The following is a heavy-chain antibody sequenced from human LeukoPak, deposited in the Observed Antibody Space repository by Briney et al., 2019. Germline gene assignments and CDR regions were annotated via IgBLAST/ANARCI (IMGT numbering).Heavy chain of an antibody. J-gene: IGHJ4*02. D-gene: IGHD2-8*02. CDR1: GFTFSSYA. Sequence: PGGSLRLSCAASGFTFSSYAMHWVRQAPGKGLEWVVVISYDGSNKYYADSVKGRFTISRDNSKNTLYLQMNSLRAEDTAVYYCARAHGGVFDYWGQGTLVTVSS. V-gene: IGHV3-30-3*01. CDR3: ARAHGGVFDY. CDR2: ISYDGSNK.